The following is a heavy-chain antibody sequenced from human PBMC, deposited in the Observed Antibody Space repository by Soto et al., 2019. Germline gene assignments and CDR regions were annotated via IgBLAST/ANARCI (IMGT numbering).Heavy chain of an antibody. Sequence: SETLSLTCTVSGGSISSGGYYWSWIRQHPGKGLEWIGYIYYSGSTYYNPSLKSRVTISVDTSKNQFSLKLGSVTAADTAVYYCARATYSSGWYGDYYMDVWGKGTTVTVSS. J-gene: IGHJ6*03. CDR2: IYYSGST. V-gene: IGHV4-31*03. D-gene: IGHD6-19*01. CDR1: GGSISSGGYY. CDR3: ARATYSSGWYGDYYMDV.